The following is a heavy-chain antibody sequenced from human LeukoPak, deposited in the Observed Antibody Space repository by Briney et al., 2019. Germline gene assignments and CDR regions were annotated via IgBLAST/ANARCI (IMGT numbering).Heavy chain of an antibody. J-gene: IGHJ2*01. V-gene: IGHV1-69*01. Sequence: SVKVSRKASGGTFSSYAISWVRQAPGQGLEWMGGIIPIFGTANYAQKFQGRVTITADESTSTAYMELSSLRSEDTAVYYCARAFRDPGYFDLWGRGTLVTVSS. CDR3: ARAFRDPGYFDL. CDR1: GGTFSSYA. D-gene: IGHD3-10*01. CDR2: IIPIFGTA.